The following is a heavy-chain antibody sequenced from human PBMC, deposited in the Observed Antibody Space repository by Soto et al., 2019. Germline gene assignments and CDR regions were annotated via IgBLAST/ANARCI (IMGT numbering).Heavy chain of an antibody. V-gene: IGHV3-74*01. CDR2: IGGGGSMT. CDR3: VRDRGSPDSFDS. CDR1: GFNFSPYW. D-gene: IGHD3-10*01. Sequence: GALRPSCAASGFNFSPYWMHWVRQVPGKGLEWISHIGGGGSMTIYADSVKGRFTISRDDAKNTLYLQMNSLRSEDTAVYYCVRDRGSPDSFDSWGQGTKVTVSS. J-gene: IGHJ3*02.